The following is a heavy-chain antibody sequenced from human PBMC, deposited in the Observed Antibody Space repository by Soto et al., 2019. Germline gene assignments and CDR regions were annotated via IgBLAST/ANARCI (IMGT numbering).Heavy chain of an antibody. CDR3: ARDRNYQILLSYYDDFDI. CDR1: GFTFSDYW. J-gene: IGHJ3*02. Sequence: EMQLVESGGGLVQPGGSLTLSCAASGFTFSDYWMSWVRQAPGKGLEWVANIKDDGNKEYFLVSVKGRFTISRDNAKNSLYLELNSLKGEDTAVYYCARDRNYQILLSYYDDFDIWGQGTVVTVSS. V-gene: IGHV3-7*01. CDR2: IKDDGNKE. D-gene: IGHD3-16*02.